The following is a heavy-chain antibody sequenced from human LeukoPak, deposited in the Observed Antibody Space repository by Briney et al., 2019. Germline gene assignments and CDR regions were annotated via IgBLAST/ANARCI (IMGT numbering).Heavy chain of an antibody. CDR1: GYSCAGYG. V-gene: IGHV1-18*01. CDR2: ISTYSGNT. D-gene: IGHD6-13*01. Sequence: ASVKVSCKASGYSCAGYGISWVRQAPGQGLEWIGWISTYSGNTNYAHNLQGRITVTTETSTSTAYMELRSLRSDDTAVYYCARVGAAPGHFDYWGQGTQLTVSS. J-gene: IGHJ4*02. CDR3: ARVGAAPGHFDY.